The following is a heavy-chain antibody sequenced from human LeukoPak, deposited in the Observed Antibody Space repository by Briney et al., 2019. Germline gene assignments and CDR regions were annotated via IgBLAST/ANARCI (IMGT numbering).Heavy chain of an antibody. CDR1: GYTFTGYH. D-gene: IGHD4-11*01. Sequence: ASVKVSCKASGYTFTGYHMHWVRQAPGQGLEWMGWISAYNGNTNYAQKLQGRVTMTTDTSTSTAYMELRSLRSDDTAVYYCARIMTTETTYYYYGMDVWGQGTTVTVSS. CDR3: ARIMTTETTYYYYGMDV. J-gene: IGHJ6*02. CDR2: ISAYNGNT. V-gene: IGHV1-18*04.